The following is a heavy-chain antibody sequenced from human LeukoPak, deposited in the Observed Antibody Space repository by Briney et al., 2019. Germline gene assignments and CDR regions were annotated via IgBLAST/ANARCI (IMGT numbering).Heavy chain of an antibody. CDR1: GGSISSNNYY. Sequence: PSETLSLTCTVSGGSISSNNYYWGWIRQPPGKGLEWIGSIYYSGSTYYNPSLKSRVTISVDTSKNQFSLKLSSVTAADTAVYYWARLAVAGTEGGLNWFDPWGQGTLVTVSS. D-gene: IGHD6-19*01. V-gene: IGHV4-39*01. J-gene: IGHJ5*02. CDR3: ARLAVAGTEGGLNWFDP. CDR2: IYYSGST.